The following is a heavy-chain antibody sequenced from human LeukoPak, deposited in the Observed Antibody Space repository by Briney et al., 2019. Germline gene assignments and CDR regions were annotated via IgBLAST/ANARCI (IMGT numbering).Heavy chain of an antibody. V-gene: IGHV3-53*01. Sequence: GSLRLSCAASGLTASSNHMSWVRQAPGKGLEWVLVIYTGGSTDYADSVKGRFTISRDNSKNTLYLQMNSLRAEDTAVYYCARGARAATGYYYYYMDVWGKGTTVTVSS. D-gene: IGHD2-15*01. CDR1: GLTASSNH. J-gene: IGHJ6*03. CDR2: IYTGGST. CDR3: ARGARAATGYYYYYMDV.